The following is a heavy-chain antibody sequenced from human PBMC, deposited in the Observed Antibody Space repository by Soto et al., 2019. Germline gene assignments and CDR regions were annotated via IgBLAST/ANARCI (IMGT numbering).Heavy chain of an antibody. V-gene: IGHV3-21*01. CDR1: GFTFSTCS. Sequence: GGSLRLSCAASGFTFSTCSMNWVRQAPGKGLEWVSSISSSSSNIYYADSVKGRFTISRDNAKNSLYLQMNSLRAEDTAVYYCARDRYSYYDFWSGSLPYYYYGMDVWGQGTTVTVSS. D-gene: IGHD3-3*01. CDR3: ARDRYSYYDFWSGSLPYYYYGMDV. CDR2: ISSSSSNI. J-gene: IGHJ6*02.